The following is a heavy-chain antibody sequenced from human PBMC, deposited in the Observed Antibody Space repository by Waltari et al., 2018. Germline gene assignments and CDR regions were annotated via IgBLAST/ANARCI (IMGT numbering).Heavy chain of an antibody. Sequence: QVQLVQSGAEVKRPGASVKVSCRASGYTFTNYGFTWVRQAPGQGLEWLGWISANNGQTNYAQKFQGRVTMTTDTSTNTAYMELGSLRSDDTAVYYCARDAGGRGVTGFWGQGTLVTVSS. CDR3: ARDAGGRGVTGF. D-gene: IGHD2-21*02. V-gene: IGHV1-18*01. CDR2: ISANNGQT. CDR1: GYTFTNYG. J-gene: IGHJ4*02.